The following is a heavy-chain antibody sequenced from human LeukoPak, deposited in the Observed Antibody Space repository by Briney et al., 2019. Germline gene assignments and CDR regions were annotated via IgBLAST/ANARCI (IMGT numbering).Heavy chain of an antibody. CDR3: ARGHRAVKGRTPVAY. J-gene: IGHJ4*02. V-gene: IGHV1-8*01. CDR2: MNPNSGDT. Sequence: ASVKVSCKASGYTFTSYDINWVRQATGQGLEWMGWMNPNSGDTGYAQKFQGRVTMTRNTSISTAYMELSSLRSEDTAVYYCARGHRAVKGRTPVAYWGQGTLVTVSS. D-gene: IGHD1-14*01. CDR1: GYTFTSYD.